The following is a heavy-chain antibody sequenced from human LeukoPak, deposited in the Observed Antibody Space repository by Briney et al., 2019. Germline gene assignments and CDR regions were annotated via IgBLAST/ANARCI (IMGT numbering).Heavy chain of an antibody. Sequence: GGSLRLSCAASGFTFSSYAMSWVRQAPGKGLEWVSAISGSGGSTYYADSVKGRFTISRDNSKNKLYLQMNSLRAEDTAVYYCAKWADYYDSSGPTPFDIWGQGTMVTVSS. CDR3: AKWADYYDSSGPTPFDI. V-gene: IGHV3-23*01. D-gene: IGHD3-22*01. CDR1: GFTFSSYA. CDR2: ISGSGGST. J-gene: IGHJ3*02.